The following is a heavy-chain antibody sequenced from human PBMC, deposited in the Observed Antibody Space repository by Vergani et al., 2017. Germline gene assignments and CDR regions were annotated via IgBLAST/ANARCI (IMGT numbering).Heavy chain of an antibody. J-gene: IGHJ6*01. CDR3: ARDKVAGGRYYYNGMDV. V-gene: IGHV4-61*01. Sequence: QVQLQESGPGLVKPSETLSLTCTVSGGSVSSGSYYWSWIRQPPGKGLEWIGYIYYSGSTNYNPSLKSRVTISVDTSKNQFSLKLSSVTAADTAVYYCARDKVAGGRYYYNGMDVWGEGTTVTVSS. D-gene: IGHD6-19*01. CDR1: GGSVSSGSYY. CDR2: IYYSGST.